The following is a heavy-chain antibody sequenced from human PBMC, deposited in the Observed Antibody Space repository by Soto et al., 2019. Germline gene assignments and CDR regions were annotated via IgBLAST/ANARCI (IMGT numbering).Heavy chain of an antibody. J-gene: IGHJ5*02. CDR3: ARVGARGHNWFDP. CDR2: MNPNSGNT. V-gene: IGHV1-8*01. CDR1: GYTFTSYY. Sequence: ASVKVSCKASGYTFTSYYINWVRQATGQGLEWMGWMNPNSGNTGYAQKFQGRVTTTRNTSISTAYMELSSLRSEDTAVYYCARVGARGHNWFDPWGQGTLVTVSS. D-gene: IGHD1-26*01.